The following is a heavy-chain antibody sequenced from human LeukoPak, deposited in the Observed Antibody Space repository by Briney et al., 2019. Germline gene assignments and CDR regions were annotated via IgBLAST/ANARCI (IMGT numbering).Heavy chain of an antibody. J-gene: IGHJ4*02. V-gene: IGHV4-59*02. CDR2: IYYSGST. D-gene: IGHD2/OR15-2a*01. CDR1: GGSVGTYC. Sequence: SETPSLAFTVSGGSVGTYCASWVRQPPGKGLEWIGYIYYSGSTNYNPSLKSRVTISVDTSKNQFSLKLSSVTAADTAVYYCARGATSLSYFDSRGQRTLVTVSS. CDR3: ARGATSLSYFDS.